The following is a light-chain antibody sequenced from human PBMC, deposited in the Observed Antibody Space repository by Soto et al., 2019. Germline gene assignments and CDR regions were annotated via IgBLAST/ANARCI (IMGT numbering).Light chain of an antibody. V-gene: IGLV2-14*01. CDR1: SSDIGAYNY. CDR2: EVS. CDR3: SSYTSSNSLAYV. J-gene: IGLJ1*01. Sequence: QSALTQPASVSGSPGQSITISCAGTSSDIGAYNYVSWYQQYPGKAPKLIIYEVSERPSGVSTRFSGSKSGNTASLTISGLQAEDEVDYYCSSYTSSNSLAYVFGTGPKLTVL.